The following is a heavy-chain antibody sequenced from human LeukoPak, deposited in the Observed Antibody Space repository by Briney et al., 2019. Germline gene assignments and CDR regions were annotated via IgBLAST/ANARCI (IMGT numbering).Heavy chain of an antibody. D-gene: IGHD4-11*01. CDR1: RYTVTGNY. Sequence: ASVKVSCKASRYTVTGNYMHWVRQAPGPGLEWVGWINPNSSGTSYAQKFQGRFTMTRDTSINTAYMELSSLISDDTAVYYCAIDIFTVPARNAFDICGQGKMVTVSS. J-gene: IGHJ3*02. CDR3: AIDIFTVPARNAFDI. V-gene: IGHV1-2*02. CDR2: INPNSSGT.